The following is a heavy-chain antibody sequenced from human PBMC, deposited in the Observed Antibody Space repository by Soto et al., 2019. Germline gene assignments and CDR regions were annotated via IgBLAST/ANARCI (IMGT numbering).Heavy chain of an antibody. CDR2: IDWDDDK. Sequence: GPTLVNPTQTLRLTCTFSGFSLSSSGMRVSWIRQPPGKALEWLARIDWDDDKYYSTSLRTRLTISKDTSKNQVVLTMTNMDPVDTATYYCAKTGTDGSWFDPWGQGTLVTVSS. CDR1: GFSLSSSGMR. CDR3: AKTGTDGSWFDP. D-gene: IGHD1-1*01. V-gene: IGHV2-70*04. J-gene: IGHJ5*02.